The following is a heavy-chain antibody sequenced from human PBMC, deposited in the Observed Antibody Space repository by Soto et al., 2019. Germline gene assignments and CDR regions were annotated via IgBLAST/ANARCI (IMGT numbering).Heavy chain of an antibody. CDR1: GGSISSGDYY. D-gene: IGHD3-3*01. J-gene: IGHJ5*02. V-gene: IGHV4-30-4*01. CDR2: IYYSGSN. Sequence: SETLSLTCTVSGGSISSGDYYWSWIRQPPGKGLDLIGYIYYSGSNYYNPSLKSRVTISVDTSKNQFSLKLSSVTAADTAVYYCARAPNFFPFDPGGQGTLVNVSS. CDR3: ARAPNFFPFDP.